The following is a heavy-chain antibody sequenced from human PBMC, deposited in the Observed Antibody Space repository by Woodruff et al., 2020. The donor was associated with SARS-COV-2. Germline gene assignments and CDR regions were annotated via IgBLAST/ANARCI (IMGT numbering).Heavy chain of an antibody. V-gene: IGHV6-1*01. J-gene: IGHJ4*02. Sequence: VSVKGRITINPDTSKNQFSLQLNSVTPEDTAVYYCSRARDGYVDFWGQGTLVTVSS. CDR3: SRARDGYVDF.